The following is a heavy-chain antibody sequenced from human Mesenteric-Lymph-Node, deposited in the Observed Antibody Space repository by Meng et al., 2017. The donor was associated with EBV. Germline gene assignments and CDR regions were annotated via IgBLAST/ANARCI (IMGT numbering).Heavy chain of an antibody. CDR2: IYYTGHT. Sequence: VHLQSPCIGLLQSSQTLSLSCTVSGGPISRSHSYWHWIRQHPGKGLEWIGYIYYTGHTYYNPSLRSRVTISIDTSKNQFSLSLHSVTAADTAVYYCATNDNYRNDYWGQGTLVTVSS. CDR1: GGPISRSHSY. D-gene: IGHD5-24*01. J-gene: IGHJ4*02. CDR3: ATNDNYRNDY. V-gene: IGHV4-31*03.